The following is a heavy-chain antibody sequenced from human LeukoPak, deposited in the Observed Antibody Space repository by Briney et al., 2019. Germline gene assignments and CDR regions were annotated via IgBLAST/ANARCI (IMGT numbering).Heavy chain of an antibody. V-gene: IGHV3-33*01. J-gene: IGHJ6*02. CDR2: IWYDGSNK. D-gene: IGHD3-10*01. CDR3: ARDLMVRGIYYYYGMDV. CDR1: GFTFSSYG. Sequence: GGSLRLSCAASGFTFSSYGMHWVRQAPGKGLVRVAVIWYDGSNKYYADSVKGRFTISRDNSKNTLYLQMNSLGAEDTAVYYCARDLMVRGIYYYYGMDVWGQGTTVTVSS.